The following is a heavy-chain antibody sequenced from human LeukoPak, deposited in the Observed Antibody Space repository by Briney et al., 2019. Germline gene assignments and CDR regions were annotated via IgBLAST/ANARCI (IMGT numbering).Heavy chain of an antibody. J-gene: IGHJ4*02. CDR3: ARDFEHCTTSSCYALFDY. Sequence: ASVKISCKASRYTLTNYGLSWVRQAPGQGLEWMGWISAYNGDTHYAQTVQGRVTMTRDTSTSTAYMELRSLRSDDTAVYYCARDFEHCTTSSCYALFDYWGQGTLVTVSS. V-gene: IGHV1-18*01. D-gene: IGHD2-2*01. CDR2: ISAYNGDT. CDR1: RYTLTNYG.